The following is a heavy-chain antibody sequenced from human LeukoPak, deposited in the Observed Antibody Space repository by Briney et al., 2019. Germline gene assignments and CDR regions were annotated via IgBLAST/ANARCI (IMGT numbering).Heavy chain of an antibody. Sequence: GGSLRLSCAVSEFTFSSYEMNWVRQAPGKGLEWVSYISSSGRTIYYADSVKGRFTISRDNAKNSLYLQMNSLRVEDTAVYYCARRAIAEGFDYWGQGTLVTVSS. CDR2: ISSSGRTI. CDR1: EFTFSSYE. CDR3: ARRAIAEGFDY. J-gene: IGHJ4*02. V-gene: IGHV3-48*03. D-gene: IGHD6-13*01.